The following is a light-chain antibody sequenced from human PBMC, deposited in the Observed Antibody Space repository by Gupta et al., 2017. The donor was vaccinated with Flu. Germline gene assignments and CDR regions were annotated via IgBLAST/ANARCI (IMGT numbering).Light chain of an antibody. Sequence: QSALTQPASVSGSPGQSITISCTGTSSDVGSYNLVSWYQQHPGKAPNLMIYEASKRPSGVSNRFSGSKSGNTASLTIAWLQAEDEADYYCCSYAGISTFDVVFGGGTKLTVL. J-gene: IGLJ2*01. CDR1: SSDVGSYNL. CDR2: EAS. V-gene: IGLV2-23*02. CDR3: CSYAGISTFDVV.